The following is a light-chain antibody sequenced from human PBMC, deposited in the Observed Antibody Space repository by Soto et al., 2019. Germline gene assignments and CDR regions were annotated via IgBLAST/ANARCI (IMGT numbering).Light chain of an antibody. CDR3: QQYSNWPWT. J-gene: IGKJ1*01. V-gene: IGKV3-20*01. CDR2: GAS. CDR1: QSLSSNS. Sequence: EIVLTQSPGTLSLSPGERATLSCGASQSLSSNSLAWYQQKPGQAPRLLIYGASSRATGIPDRFSGSGSGTEFTLTISSLQSEDFAVYYCQQYSNWPWTFGQGTQVDI.